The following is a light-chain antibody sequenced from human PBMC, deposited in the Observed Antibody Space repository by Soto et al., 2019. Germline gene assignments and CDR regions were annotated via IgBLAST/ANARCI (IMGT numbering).Light chain of an antibody. CDR2: GAS. Sequence: PGERVALSCRASQSISTSYLTWYQQKPGQAPRLLIYGASSRATGTPDRFSGSGSGTDFTLTINRLEPEDFALYYCQQYGSSPPTFGQGTKVDIK. CDR1: QSISTSY. CDR3: QQYGSSPPT. J-gene: IGKJ1*01. V-gene: IGKV3-20*01.